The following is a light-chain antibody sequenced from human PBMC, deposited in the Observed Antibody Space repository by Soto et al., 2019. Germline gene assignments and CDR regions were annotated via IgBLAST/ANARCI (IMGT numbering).Light chain of an antibody. CDR3: QQYYLTPFT. CDR1: QSVFHTSSSKNY. V-gene: IGKV4-1*01. J-gene: IGKJ3*01. CDR2: WAS. Sequence: DIVMTQSPDSLTVSLGERATINCKSSQSVFHTSSSKNYLAWYQHTPGQPPKLLIYWASTRESGVPDRFSGSGSWTDFTLTISSLQAEDVAVYYCQQYYLTPFTLGPGTKVDIK.